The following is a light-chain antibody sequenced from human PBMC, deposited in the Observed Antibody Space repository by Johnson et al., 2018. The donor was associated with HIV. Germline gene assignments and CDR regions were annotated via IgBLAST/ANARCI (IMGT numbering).Light chain of an antibody. J-gene: IGLJ1*01. CDR2: DNN. V-gene: IGLV1-51*01. CDR3: ETWDSSLSVYV. CDR1: SSNIGNNY. Sequence: QSVLTQPPSVSAAPGQKVTISCSGSSSNIGNNYVSWYQQLPGTAPKLLIYDNNKRPSGIPDRFSGSKSGTSATLVITGLQTGDASDYHCETWDSSLSVYVFGTGTKVTVL.